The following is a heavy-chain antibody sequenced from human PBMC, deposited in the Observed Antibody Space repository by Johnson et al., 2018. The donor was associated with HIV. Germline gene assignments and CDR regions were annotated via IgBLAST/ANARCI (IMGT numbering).Heavy chain of an antibody. Sequence: QVQLVESGGGVVQPGRSLRLSCAASGFTFRSYAMHWVRQAPGKGLEWVAVMSFDGSNKYYADSVKGRFTISRDNSKNTLYLQMNSLRAEDTAVYYCAKGIMNWDDDAFDVWGLGTMVTVSS. CDR3: AKGIMNWDDDAFDV. D-gene: IGHD1-1*01. CDR1: GFTFRSYA. V-gene: IGHV3-30*04. CDR2: MSFDGSNK. J-gene: IGHJ3*01.